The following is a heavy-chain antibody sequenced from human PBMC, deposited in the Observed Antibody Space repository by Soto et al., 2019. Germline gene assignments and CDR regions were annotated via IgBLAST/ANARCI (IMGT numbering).Heavy chain of an antibody. V-gene: IGHV3-21*01. Sequence: EVQLVESGGGLVKPGGSLRLSCAASGFSFSSYTMNWVRQAPGKGLEWVSSISGSSDYIYYAGSVKGRFTISRDNAENSLYLQVTSLRAEDTAVYYCARNYGVDYWGQGTLFTASS. D-gene: IGHD4-17*01. CDR2: ISGSSDYI. CDR1: GFSFSSYT. J-gene: IGHJ4*02. CDR3: ARNYGVDY.